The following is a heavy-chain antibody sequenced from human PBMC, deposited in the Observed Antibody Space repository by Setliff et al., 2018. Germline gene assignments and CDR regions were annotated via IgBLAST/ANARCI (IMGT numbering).Heavy chain of an antibody. D-gene: IGHD6-19*01. CDR1: GFTFSDYG. J-gene: IGHJ4*02. CDR3: AKDRSSGWPDIDY. CDR2: IWYDGSNK. Sequence: PGGSLRLSCAAAGFTFSDYGMHWVRQAPGRGLECVAVIWYDGSNKYYADSVKGRFTISRDNSKNTLYLQMNSLRAEDTAVYYCAKDRSSGWPDIDYWGQGTLVTVSS. V-gene: IGHV3-33*06.